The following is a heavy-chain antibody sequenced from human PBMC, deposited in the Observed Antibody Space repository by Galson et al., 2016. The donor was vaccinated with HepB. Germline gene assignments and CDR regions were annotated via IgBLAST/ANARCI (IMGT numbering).Heavy chain of an antibody. Sequence: ETLSLTCTVSGDSISSVNWWTWVRQSPEKGLEWIGEIYHSGITNYNPSLKSRLPISVDKSKNHFSLHLTSVTAADTAVYYCARAPYNDFVVDYWGQGALVTVSS. D-gene: IGHD5-24*01. CDR3: ARAPYNDFVVDY. CDR2: IYHSGIT. CDR1: GDSISSVNW. V-gene: IGHV4-4*02. J-gene: IGHJ4*02.